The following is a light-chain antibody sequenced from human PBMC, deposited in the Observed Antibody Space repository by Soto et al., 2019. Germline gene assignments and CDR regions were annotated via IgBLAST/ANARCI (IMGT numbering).Light chain of an antibody. CDR2: VNS. Sequence: QSVLTQPPSVSGAPGQRVTISCTGSSSNIGAGYDVHWYQQLPGTAPKLLIYVNSNRPSGVPDRFSGSKSGTSASLAITGLQAEDEADYYCQSYDSSLNVVFGGGTKVTVL. J-gene: IGLJ2*01. CDR3: QSYDSSLNVV. V-gene: IGLV1-40*01. CDR1: SSNIGAGYD.